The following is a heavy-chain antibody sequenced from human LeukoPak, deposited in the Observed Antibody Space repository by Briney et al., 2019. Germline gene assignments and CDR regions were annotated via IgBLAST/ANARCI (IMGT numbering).Heavy chain of an antibody. D-gene: IGHD1-26*01. Sequence: PGGSLRLSCAASGFTFSSYGMHWVRQAPGKGLEWVAVISYDGSNKYYADSVKGRFTISRDNSKNTLYLQMNSLRAEDTAVYFCAKALLFFRAWELPDYWGQGTLVTVSS. J-gene: IGHJ4*02. CDR2: ISYDGSNK. CDR1: GFTFSSYG. V-gene: IGHV3-30*18. CDR3: AKALLFFRAWELPDY.